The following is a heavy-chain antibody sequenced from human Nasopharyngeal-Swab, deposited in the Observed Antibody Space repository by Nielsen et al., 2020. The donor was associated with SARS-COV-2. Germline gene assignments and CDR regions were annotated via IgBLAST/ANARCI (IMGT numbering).Heavy chain of an antibody. D-gene: IGHD2-2*01. CDR1: GFTFSSYS. J-gene: IGHJ6*03. V-gene: IGHV3-21*01. Sequence: GGSLRLSCAASGFTFSSYSMNWVRQAPGKGLEWVSSISSSSSYMYYADSVKGRFTISRDNAKNSLYLQMNSLRAEDTAVYYCARGQAGYCSSTSCYPYYYYYYMDVWGKGTTVTVSS. CDR2: ISSSSSYM. CDR3: ARGQAGYCSSTSCYPYYYYYYMDV.